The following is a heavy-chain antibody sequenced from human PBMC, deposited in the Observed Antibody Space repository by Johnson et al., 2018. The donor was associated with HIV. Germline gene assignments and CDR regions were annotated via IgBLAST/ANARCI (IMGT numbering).Heavy chain of an antibody. CDR1: GFTFSTYG. V-gene: IGHV3-33*01. CDR2: TWYDGSNK. CDR3: GRVAYSSSYLDVFDI. D-gene: IGHD6-6*01. Sequence: QVQLVESGGGVVQPGRSLRLSCAASGFTFSTYGMHWVRQAPGKGLEWVAVTWYDGSNKYYADSVKGRFTIYRDSSKNTLYLQMKSLRAEDTAVYYCGRVAYSSSYLDVFDIWGQGKMVTVAS. J-gene: IGHJ3*02.